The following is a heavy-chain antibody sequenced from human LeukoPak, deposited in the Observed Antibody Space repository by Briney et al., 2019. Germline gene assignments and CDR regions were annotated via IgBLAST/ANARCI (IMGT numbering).Heavy chain of an antibody. J-gene: IGHJ4*02. CDR2: VYYSGST. V-gene: IGHV4-59*01. Sequence: SETLSLTCTVSGGSTSSDYWSWIRQPPGKGLEWIGYVYYSGSTNYNPSLKSRVTISVDTSKNQFSLKLSPVTAADTAIYYCTRDLVTDYYHHYFDYWGQGTLVTVSS. D-gene: IGHD3-9*01. CDR3: TRDLVTDYYHHYFDY. CDR1: GGSTSSDY.